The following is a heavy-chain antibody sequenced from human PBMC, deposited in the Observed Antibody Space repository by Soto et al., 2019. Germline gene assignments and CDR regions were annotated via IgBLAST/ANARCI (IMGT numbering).Heavy chain of an antibody. J-gene: IGHJ4*02. CDR3: ARGRKGFSSSCYVD. D-gene: IGHD6-13*01. Sequence: SETLSLTCAVYGVSFSGYYWTWVRHPPGKGLEWIGEINDSGGTDYNPSLKSRVNISLDTSKTQLSLKLSSVTAADTAVYYCARGRKGFSSSCYVDWGQGTLVTVSS. CDR1: GVSFSGYY. CDR2: INDSGGT. V-gene: IGHV4-34*01.